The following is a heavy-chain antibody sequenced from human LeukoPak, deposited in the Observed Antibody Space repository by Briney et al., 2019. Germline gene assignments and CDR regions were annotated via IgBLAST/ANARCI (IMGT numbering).Heavy chain of an antibody. Sequence: GSLRLSCAASGFTFSSYAMNWVRQAPGKGLEWVSTMSGDATSTYYADSVKGRFTISRDNSKNTLYLQMNSLRAEDTAVYYCAKRTSGSSWYSSDYWGQGTLVTVSS. CDR2: MSGDATST. CDR3: AKRTSGSSWYSSDY. D-gene: IGHD6-13*01. CDR1: GFTFSSYA. J-gene: IGHJ4*02. V-gene: IGHV3-23*01.